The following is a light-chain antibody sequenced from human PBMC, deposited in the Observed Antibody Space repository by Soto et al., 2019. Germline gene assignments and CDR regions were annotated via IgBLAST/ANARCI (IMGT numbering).Light chain of an antibody. J-gene: IGKJ4*01. V-gene: IGKV3-11*01. CDR2: EVS. CDR1: QSVGTT. CDR3: QQRHAWPLT. Sequence: EIVLTQSPATVSLSPGERATLSCRASQSVGTTLAWYQQKPGQAPRLLINEVSNRATAIPARFSGSGSGTDFTLTISSLAPEDFAVYYCQQRHAWPLTFGGGTKVEI.